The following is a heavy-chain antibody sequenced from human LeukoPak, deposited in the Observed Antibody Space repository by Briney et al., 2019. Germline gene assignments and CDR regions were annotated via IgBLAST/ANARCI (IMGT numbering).Heavy chain of an antibody. CDR1: GGTFSSYA. D-gene: IGHD2-2*01. J-gene: IGHJ4*02. Sequence: SVKVSCKASGGTFSSYAISWVRQAPGQGLEWMGGIIPIFGTANYAQKFQGRVTITADESTSTAYMELSSLRSEDTAVYYCARGDSGPAAIDYWGQGTLVTVSS. CDR3: ARGDSGPAAIDY. CDR2: IIPIFGTA. V-gene: IGHV1-69*13.